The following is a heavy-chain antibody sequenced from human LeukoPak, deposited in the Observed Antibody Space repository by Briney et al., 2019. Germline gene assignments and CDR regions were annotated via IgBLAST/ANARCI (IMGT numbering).Heavy chain of an antibody. CDR2: INPNSGGT. V-gene: IGHV1-2*06. J-gene: IGHJ1*01. CDR3: AREPPPDSGAMFQH. D-gene: IGHD2-2*01. Sequence: ASVKVSCKASGYTFTGYYMHWVRQAPGQGLEWMGRINPNSGGTNYAQKFQGRVTMTRDTSISTAYMELSRLRSDDTAVYYCAREPPPDSGAMFQHWGQGTLVTVSS. CDR1: GYTFTGYY.